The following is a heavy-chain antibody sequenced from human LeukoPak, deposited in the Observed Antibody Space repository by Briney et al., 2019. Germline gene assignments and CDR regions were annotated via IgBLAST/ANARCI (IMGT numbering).Heavy chain of an antibody. CDR2: ISSSSSTI. CDR3: ARGVYYYYYMDV. J-gene: IGHJ6*03. V-gene: IGHV3-48*04. CDR1: GFTFSSYS. Sequence: GGSLRLSCAASGFTFSSYSMNWVRQAPGKGLEWVSYISSSSSTIYYADSVKGRFTISRDNAKNSLYLQMNSLRAEDTAVYYCARGVYYYYYMDVWGKGTTVTVSS.